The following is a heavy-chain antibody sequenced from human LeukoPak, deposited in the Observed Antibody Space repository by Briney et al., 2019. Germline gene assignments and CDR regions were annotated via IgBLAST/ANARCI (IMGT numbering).Heavy chain of an antibody. CDR1: GFTFGSYE. CDR3: AIQAYSSSPYLY. V-gene: IGHV3-48*03. Sequence: GGSLRLSCAASGFTFGSYEMNWVRQAPGKGLEWVSYISSSGSTIYYADSVKGRFTISRDNAKNSLYLQMNSLRAEDTAVYYCAIQAYSSSPYLYWGQGTLVTVSS. D-gene: IGHD6-6*01. J-gene: IGHJ4*02. CDR2: ISSSGSTI.